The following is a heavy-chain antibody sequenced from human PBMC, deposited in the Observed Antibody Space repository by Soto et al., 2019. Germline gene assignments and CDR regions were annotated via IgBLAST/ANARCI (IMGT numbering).Heavy chain of an antibody. V-gene: IGHV3-30-3*01. CDR1: GFSFSISP. CDR2: ISYDGTNK. D-gene: IGHD3-3*01. Sequence: GGSLRLSCAASGFSFSISPMHWVRQAPGKGPEWVALISYDGTNKFYADSVKGRFTISRDNSKSTLYLQVDSLRPEDAAVYYCARMSPSGDFWSGYYSRWSFYYGMDVWGQGTTVTVSS. J-gene: IGHJ6*02. CDR3: ARMSPSGDFWSGYYSRWSFYYGMDV.